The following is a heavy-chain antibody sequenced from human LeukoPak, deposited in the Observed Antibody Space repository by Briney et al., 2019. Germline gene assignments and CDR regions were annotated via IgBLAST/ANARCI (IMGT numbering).Heavy chain of an antibody. J-gene: IGHJ6*04. CDR2: ISGSGGST. Sequence: GGSVRLSCAASGFTSSSYAMSWVRQAPGKGLEWVSAISGSGGSTYYADSVKGRFTISRDNSKNTLYLQMNSLRAEDTAVYYCAKDRILWFGELSSGMDVWGKGTTVTVSS. D-gene: IGHD3-10*01. V-gene: IGHV3-23*01. CDR1: GFTSSSYA. CDR3: AKDRILWFGELSSGMDV.